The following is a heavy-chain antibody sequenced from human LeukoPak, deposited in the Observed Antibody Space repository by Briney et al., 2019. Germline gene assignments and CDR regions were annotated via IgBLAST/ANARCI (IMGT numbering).Heavy chain of an antibody. D-gene: IGHD3-3*01. V-gene: IGHV4-39*01. J-gene: IGHJ5*02. CDR2: NSYSGST. CDR1: GGSISSSSYY. Sequence: SETLSLTCTVSGGSISSSSYYWGWIRQPPGKGLEWIGRNSYSGSTYYNPSLKSRVTISVDTSKNQFSLKLSSVTAADTAVYYCARLRFLEWLLSGNWFDPWGQGALVTVSS. CDR3: ARLRFLEWLLSGNWFDP.